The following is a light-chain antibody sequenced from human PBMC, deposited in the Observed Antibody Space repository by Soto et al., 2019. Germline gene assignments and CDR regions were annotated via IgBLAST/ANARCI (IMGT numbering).Light chain of an antibody. CDR3: AVWDDSLSGVI. CDR2: RNY. Sequence: QSVLTQPPSASGTPGQRVTFSCSGSISNIGDNDVFWYQQLPGTAPKLLIYRNYERPSGVPDRFSGSKSGTSASLAISGLRSEDEAAYYCAVWDDSLSGVIFGGGTKLTVL. V-gene: IGLV1-47*01. CDR1: ISNIGDND. J-gene: IGLJ2*01.